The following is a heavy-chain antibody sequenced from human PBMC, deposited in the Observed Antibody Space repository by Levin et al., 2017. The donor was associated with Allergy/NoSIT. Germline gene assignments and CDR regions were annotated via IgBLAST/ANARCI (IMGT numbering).Heavy chain of an antibody. D-gene: IGHD2-2*01. CDR1: GGTFSFYA. Sequence: SVKVSCKASGGTFSFYAISWVRQAPGQGLEWMGGIIPIVGTANYAQKFQGRVTIIADKSTSTTYMELYSLTSEDTGVYYCARGLDQYCSSTSCSVDWFDPWGQGTLVTVSS. V-gene: IGHV1-69*06. J-gene: IGHJ5*02. CDR2: IIPIVGTA. CDR3: ARGLDQYCSSTSCSVDWFDP.